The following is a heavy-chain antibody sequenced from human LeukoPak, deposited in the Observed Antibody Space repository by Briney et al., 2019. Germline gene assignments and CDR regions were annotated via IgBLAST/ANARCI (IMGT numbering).Heavy chain of an antibody. D-gene: IGHD6-19*01. J-gene: IGHJ6*02. CDR1: GYTFTSYG. CDR3: ARDVAVAGTDYYGMDV. V-gene: IGHV1-18*01. Sequence: ASVKVSCKASGYTFTSYGISWVRQAPGQGLEWMGWISAYNGNTNYAQKLQGRVTMTRDTSTSTAYMELRSLRSDDTAVYYCARDVAVAGTDYYGMDVWGQGTTVTVSS. CDR2: ISAYNGNT.